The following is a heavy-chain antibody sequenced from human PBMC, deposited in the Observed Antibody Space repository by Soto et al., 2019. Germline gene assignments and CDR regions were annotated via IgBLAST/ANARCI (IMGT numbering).Heavy chain of an antibody. CDR2: INPNSGGT. CDR3: AREPATAKPEGVDF. Sequence: ASVKVSCKASGYTFSDYYIYWVRQAPGQGLEWMGWINPNSGGTKYAPKFQGGVTMTRDTSIITAYMELSRLRSGDTAVYYCAREPATAKPEGVDFWGQGTLVTVSS. V-gene: IGHV1-2*02. CDR1: GYTFSDYY. J-gene: IGHJ4*02. D-gene: IGHD1-1*01.